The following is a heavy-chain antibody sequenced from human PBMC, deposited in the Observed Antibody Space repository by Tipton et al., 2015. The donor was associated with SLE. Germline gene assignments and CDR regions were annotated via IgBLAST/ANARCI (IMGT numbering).Heavy chain of an antibody. V-gene: IGHV4-31*03. CDR1: GGSISSGGYY. D-gene: IGHD3-22*01. CDR3: AREAHYYDSSGTLTGC. CDR2: IYYSGST. J-gene: IGHJ4*02. Sequence: LRLSCTVSGGSISSGGYYWSWIRQHPGKGLEWIGYIYYSGSTYYNPSLKSRVTISVDTSKNQFSLKLSSVTAADTAVYYCAREAHYYDSSGTLTGCWGQGTLVSVSS.